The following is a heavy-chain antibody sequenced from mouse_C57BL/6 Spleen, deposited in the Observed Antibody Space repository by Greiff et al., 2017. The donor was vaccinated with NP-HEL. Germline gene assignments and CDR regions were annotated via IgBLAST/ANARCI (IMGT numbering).Heavy chain of an antibody. Sequence: DVQLVESGPGLVKPSQSLSLTCSVTGYSITSGYYWNWIRQFPGNKLEWMGYISYDGSNNYNPSLKNRISITRDTSKNQFFLKLNSVTTEDTATYYCARDLGGWLPWFAYWGQGTLVTVSA. CDR1: GYSITSGYY. D-gene: IGHD2-3*01. J-gene: IGHJ3*01. V-gene: IGHV3-6*01. CDR3: ARDLGGWLPWFAY. CDR2: ISYDGSN.